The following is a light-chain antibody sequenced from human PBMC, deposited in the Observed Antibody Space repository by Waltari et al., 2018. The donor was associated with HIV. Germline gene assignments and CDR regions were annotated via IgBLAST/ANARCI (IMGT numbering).Light chain of an antibody. CDR1: SSNIGSNY. V-gene: IGLV1-47*01. Sequence: QSVLTQPPSASGTPGQRVSISCSGSSSNIGSNYVYWYQQLPGTAPKLLMYRNVELPSGFPDRFSGSKSVTSASLAISGLRSEDEADYYCAAWDDSLSAWVFGGGTKLTVL. CDR3: AAWDDSLSAWV. CDR2: RNV. J-gene: IGLJ3*02.